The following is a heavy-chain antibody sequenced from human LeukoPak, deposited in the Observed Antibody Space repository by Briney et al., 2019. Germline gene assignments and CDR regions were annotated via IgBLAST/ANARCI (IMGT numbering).Heavy chain of an antibody. J-gene: IGHJ6*02. CDR2: ISSSSSYI. Sequence: GGSLRLSCAASGFTFSSYSMNWVRQAPGKGLEWVSSISSSSSYIYYADSVKGRFTISRDNAKNSLYLQMNSLRAEDTAVYYCARVAQLVVVTAIPHYGMDVWGQGTTVTVSS. CDR3: ARVAQLVVVTAIPHYGMDV. D-gene: IGHD2-21*02. CDR1: GFTFSSYS. V-gene: IGHV3-21*01.